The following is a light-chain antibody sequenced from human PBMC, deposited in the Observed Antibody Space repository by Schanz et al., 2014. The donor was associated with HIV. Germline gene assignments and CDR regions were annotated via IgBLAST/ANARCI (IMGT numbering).Light chain of an antibody. CDR2: DVT. Sequence: QSALTQPRSVSGSPGQSVTISCTGTSSDVGGYNYVSWYQQHPGKAPKLMIYDVTNRPSGVSDRFSGSKSGNTASLTISGLQAEDEADYYCCSYAGRSTVVFGGGTKLTVL. J-gene: IGLJ3*02. CDR3: CSYAGRSTVV. V-gene: IGLV2-11*01. CDR1: SSDVGGYNY.